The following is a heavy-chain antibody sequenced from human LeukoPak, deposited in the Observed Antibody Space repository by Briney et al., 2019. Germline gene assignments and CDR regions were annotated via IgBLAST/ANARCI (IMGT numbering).Heavy chain of an antibody. J-gene: IGHJ3*02. D-gene: IGHD1-26*01. V-gene: IGHV1-46*01. CDR3: VRMWELESGGRAFDI. Sequence: GASVKVSCKASGYSFTRYYILWVRQAPGQGLEWMAIINPSGGGTSYAQKFQGRVTLTRDTSTSTVYMELSSLRSEDTAVYYCVRMWELESGGRAFDIWGQGTMVTVSS. CDR1: GYSFTRYY. CDR2: INPSGGGT.